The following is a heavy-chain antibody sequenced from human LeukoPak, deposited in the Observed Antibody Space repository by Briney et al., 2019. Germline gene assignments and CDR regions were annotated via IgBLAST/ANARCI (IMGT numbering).Heavy chain of an antibody. CDR3: ARGPGESPDY. D-gene: IGHD3-10*01. V-gene: IGHV3-53*01. J-gene: IGHJ4*02. Sequence: GGSLRLSSAASAFTISSNYMSWVRQAPGKGLEWVSVIYSGGSTYYADSVKGRFTISRDNSKNTLYLQMNSLRAEDTAVYYCARGPGESPDYWGQGTLVTVSS. CDR2: IYSGGST. CDR1: AFTISSNY.